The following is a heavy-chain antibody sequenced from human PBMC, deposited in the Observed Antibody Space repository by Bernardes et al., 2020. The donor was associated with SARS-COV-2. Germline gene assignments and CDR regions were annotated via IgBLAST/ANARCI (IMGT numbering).Heavy chain of an antibody. D-gene: IGHD3-3*01. CDR3: ARYDFWSTTPPYFYGLDV. J-gene: IGHJ6*02. CDR1: GGSISSSYNY. V-gene: IGHV4-39*01. CDR2: IHYSGST. Sequence: WKTLPLTCTVSGGSISSSYNYWGWIRQPPGKGLEWIGTIHYSGSTYYNTSLRSRVTISVDTSKNQFSLKLTSVTAADTAVYYCARYDFWSTTPPYFYGLDVWGQGTTVTVSS.